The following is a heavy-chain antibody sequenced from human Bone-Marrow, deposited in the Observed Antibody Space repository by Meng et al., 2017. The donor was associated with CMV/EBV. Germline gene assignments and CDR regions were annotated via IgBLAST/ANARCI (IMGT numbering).Heavy chain of an antibody. CDR3: ARSSAGVVYANAADIVVVPAAIAGHYYYYYGMDV. V-gene: IGHV1-2*02. D-gene: IGHD2-2*01. CDR2: INPNSGDT. Sequence: ASVKVSCKASGYTFTGDYMHWVRQAPGQGLEWMGLINPNSGDTTFAQKFQGRVTMTRDTSISTAYMELSSLRSDDTAVYYCARSSAGVVYANAADIVVVPAAIAGHYYYYYGMDVWGQGTTVTVSS. J-gene: IGHJ6*02. CDR1: GYTFTGDY.